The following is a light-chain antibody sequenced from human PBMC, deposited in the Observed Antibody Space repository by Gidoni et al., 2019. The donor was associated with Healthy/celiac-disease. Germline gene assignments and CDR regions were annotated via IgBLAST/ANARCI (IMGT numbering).Light chain of an antibody. CDR3: QQYNSYPFT. CDR1: QSISSW. V-gene: IGKV1-5*03. Sequence: DIQMTQSPSTLSAYVGDRVTITCRASQSISSWLAWYQQKPGKAPKLLIYKASSLESGVPSRFSGSGSGTEFTLTISSLQPDDFATYYCQQYNSYPFTFGPGPKVDIK. CDR2: KAS. J-gene: IGKJ3*01.